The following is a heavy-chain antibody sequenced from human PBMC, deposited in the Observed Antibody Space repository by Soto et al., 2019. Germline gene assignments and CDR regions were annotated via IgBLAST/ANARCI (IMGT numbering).Heavy chain of an antibody. V-gene: IGHV3-30*18. Sequence: QVQLVESGGGVVQPGRSLRLSCAASGFTFSSYGMHWVRKAPGKGLEWVAVISYDGSNKYYADSVKGRVTIFRVNSKNTKYQQMNILRTEDTAVYYCAKDYTIFGRVPNYGMDDWGQGTTVTVSS. CDR3: AKDYTIFGRVPNYGMDD. CDR1: GFTFSSYG. CDR2: ISYDGSNK. J-gene: IGHJ6*02. D-gene: IGHD3-3*01.